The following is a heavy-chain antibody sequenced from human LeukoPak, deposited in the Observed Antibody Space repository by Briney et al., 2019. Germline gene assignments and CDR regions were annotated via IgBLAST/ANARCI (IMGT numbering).Heavy chain of an antibody. J-gene: IGHJ4*02. CDR3: ARQVGATRYYFDY. V-gene: IGHV6-1*01. CDR2: TYYRSKWYN. D-gene: IGHD1-26*01. Sequence: KASQTLSLTCAISGDSVSSNTAAWTWISQSPSRGLEWLGRTYYRSKWYNDYAVSVKSRITVNPDTSKNQFSLQLNSVTPEDTAVYYCARQVGATRYYFDYWGQGTLVTVSS. CDR1: GDSVSSNTAA.